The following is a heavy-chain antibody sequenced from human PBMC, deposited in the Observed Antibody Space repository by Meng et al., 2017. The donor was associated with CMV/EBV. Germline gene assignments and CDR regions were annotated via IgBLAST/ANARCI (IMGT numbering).Heavy chain of an antibody. Sequence: EVQLVESGGGLVQPGGSLRVSGAACGFTFSSYWMHWVRQAPGKGLVWVSRINSDGSSTSYADSVKGRFTISRDNAKNTLYLQMNSLRAEDTAVYYCARDVRGYSGYETSFDYWGQGTMVTVSS. V-gene: IGHV3-74*01. CDR2: INSDGSST. J-gene: IGHJ4*02. CDR3: ARDVRGYSGYETSFDY. D-gene: IGHD5-12*01. CDR1: GFTFSSYW.